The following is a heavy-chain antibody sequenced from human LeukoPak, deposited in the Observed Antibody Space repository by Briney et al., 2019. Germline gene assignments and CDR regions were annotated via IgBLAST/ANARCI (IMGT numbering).Heavy chain of an antibody. CDR3: AKDFHTAPTPIWFDP. Sequence: GGSLRLSCAASGFTFSSYGMHWVRQAPGKGLEWVAVIWYDGSNKYYADSVKGRFTISRDNSKNTLYLQMNSLRAEDTAVYYCAKDFHTAPTPIWFDPWGQGTLVTVSS. J-gene: IGHJ5*02. V-gene: IGHV3-30*02. CDR1: GFTFSSYG. CDR2: IWYDGSNK. D-gene: IGHD5-18*01.